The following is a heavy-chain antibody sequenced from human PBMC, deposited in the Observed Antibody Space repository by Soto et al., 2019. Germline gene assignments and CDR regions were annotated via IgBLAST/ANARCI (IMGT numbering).Heavy chain of an antibody. Sequence: GGSLRLSCAASGFTFSSYSMNWVRQAPGKGLEWVSYISSSSSTIYNADSVKGRFTISRDNAKNSLYLQMNSLRAEDTAVYYCARDQQWLVNYYYYYGLDVWGQGTTVTVS. CDR2: ISSSSSTI. V-gene: IGHV3-48*01. CDR1: GFTFSSYS. D-gene: IGHD6-19*01. J-gene: IGHJ6*02. CDR3: ARDQQWLVNYYYYYGLDV.